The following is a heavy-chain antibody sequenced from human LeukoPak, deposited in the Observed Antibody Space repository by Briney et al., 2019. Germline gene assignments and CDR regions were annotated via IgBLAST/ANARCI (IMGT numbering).Heavy chain of an antibody. CDR2: ISHDGSNK. V-gene: IGHV3-30-3*01. CDR1: GFTFSSYA. CDR3: ARGGVVIWFGHAFDI. Sequence: GRSLRLSCAASGFTFSSYAMHWARQAPGKGLEWVAVISHDGSNKYYADSVKGRFTISRDNSKNTLYLQMNSLRAEDTAVYYCARGGVVIWFGHAFDIWGQGTMVTVSS. J-gene: IGHJ3*02. D-gene: IGHD3-10*01.